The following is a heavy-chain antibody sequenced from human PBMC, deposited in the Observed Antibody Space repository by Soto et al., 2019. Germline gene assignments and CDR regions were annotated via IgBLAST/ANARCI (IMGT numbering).Heavy chain of an antibody. CDR2: IYYSGNT. J-gene: IGHJ6*01. CDR3: ASSSTYGLDV. Sequence: PSSTXSLTCSFSVVSIIIGYYYWSWIRQPPGKGLDWIGNIYYSGNTYYNPSLKSRIIISIDTSKNHFSLKVGSVTAADTAVYYCASSSTYGLDVWGQGTTVNVYS. V-gene: IGHV4-30-4*01. CDR1: VVSIIIGYYY.